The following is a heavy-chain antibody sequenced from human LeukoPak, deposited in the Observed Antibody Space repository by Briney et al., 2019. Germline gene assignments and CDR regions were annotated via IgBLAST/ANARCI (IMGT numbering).Heavy chain of an antibody. CDR1: GLTFSSYS. Sequence: GGSLRLSCAASGLTFSSYSMTWVRQAPGKGLEWVSSISSSSSYIYYADSVKGRFTISRDNAKNSLYLQMNSLRAEDTAVYYCARADYYDSSGYFDYWGQGTLVTVSS. D-gene: IGHD3-22*01. CDR3: ARADYYDSSGYFDY. V-gene: IGHV3-21*01. J-gene: IGHJ4*02. CDR2: ISSSSSYI.